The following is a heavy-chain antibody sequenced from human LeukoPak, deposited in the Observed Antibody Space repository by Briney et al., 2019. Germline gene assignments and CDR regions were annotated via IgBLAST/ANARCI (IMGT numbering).Heavy chain of an antibody. CDR2: ISYSGAT. J-gene: IGHJ5*02. D-gene: IGHD1-1*01. Sequence: PSETMSLTCTVSGSSLSICGYYWAWVRQPPGKGLEWIASISYSGATYYNPSLKSRVTISVDTSKNQFSLKLSSVTAADTAVYYCARDHAAASGWWFDPWGQGTLVTVSS. CDR1: GSSLSICGYY. CDR3: ARDHAAASGWWFDP. V-gene: IGHV4-39*07.